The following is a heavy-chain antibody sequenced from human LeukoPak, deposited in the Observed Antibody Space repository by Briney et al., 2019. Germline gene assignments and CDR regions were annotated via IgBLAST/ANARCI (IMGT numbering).Heavy chain of an antibody. V-gene: IGHV3-66*04. J-gene: IGHJ6*02. CDR1: GFDVSSSY. D-gene: IGHD3-10*01. CDR3: ARLEVARGVMLGLDV. CDR2: MYSGGTT. Sequence: GGSLRLSCAVSGFDVSSSYVNWVRQAPGKGLERVAVMYSGGTTYYSDSVKGRFTISRDNSKNTVSLRINSLRVEDTAIYYCARLEVARGVMLGLDVWGQGTTVSVSS.